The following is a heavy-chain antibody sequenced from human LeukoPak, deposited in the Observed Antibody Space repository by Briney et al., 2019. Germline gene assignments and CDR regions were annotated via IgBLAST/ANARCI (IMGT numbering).Heavy chain of an antibody. CDR1: GGSFSNHF. D-gene: IGHD5-12*01. CDR2: IYPSGNT. Sequence: PSETLSLTCSVSGGSFSNHFWSWVRQPAGKGLEWIGRIYPSGNTNYNPSLKSRVTISVDTSKNQFSLKLSSVTAADTAVYYCAREYLVALGYWGQGTLVTVSS. V-gene: IGHV4-4*07. CDR3: AREYLVALGY. J-gene: IGHJ4*02.